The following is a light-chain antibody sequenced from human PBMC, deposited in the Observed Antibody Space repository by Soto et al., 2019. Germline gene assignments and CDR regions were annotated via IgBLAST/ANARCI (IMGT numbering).Light chain of an antibody. V-gene: IGKV3-15*01. Sequence: IVMPQSPAPLSVSPGERATLSCRASQTVSRSFAWYQHNPGQAPRLLLYGSSTRATRIPSRFSGSGSGTEFTLTISSLQAEDFVDCYGQQSRNWPSTFGRGTKVEIK. CDR3: QQSRNWPST. CDR1: QTVSRS. J-gene: IGKJ1*01. CDR2: GSS.